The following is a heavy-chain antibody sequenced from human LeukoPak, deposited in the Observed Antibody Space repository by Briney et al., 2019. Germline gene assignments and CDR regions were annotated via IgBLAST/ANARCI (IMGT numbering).Heavy chain of an antibody. Sequence: PETLSLTCAVYGGSFSGYYWSWIRQPPGKGLEWIGEINHSGSTNYNPSLKSRVTISVDTSKNQFSLKLSSVTAADTAVYYCARARNLSRNCSSTSCYLYYYYYMDVWGKGTTVTVSS. J-gene: IGHJ6*03. V-gene: IGHV4-34*01. CDR2: INHSGST. CDR3: ARARNLSRNCSSTSCYLYYYYYMDV. CDR1: GGSFSGYY. D-gene: IGHD2-2*01.